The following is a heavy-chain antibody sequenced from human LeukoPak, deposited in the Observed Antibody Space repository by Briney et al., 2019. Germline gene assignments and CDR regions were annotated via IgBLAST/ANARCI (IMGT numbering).Heavy chain of an antibody. V-gene: IGHV3-23*01. CDR1: GFIFSNYA. CDR3: ARANVWGYRNGGSCYLDY. Sequence: GGSLRLSCAASGFIFSNYAMNWVRQAPGKGLEWVSVIGGSGGSTYYADSVKGRFTISRDNSKNTLYLQMNSLRAEDTAVYYCARANVWGYRNGGSCYLDYWGQGTLVTVSS. CDR2: IGGSGGST. J-gene: IGHJ4*02. D-gene: IGHD2-15*01.